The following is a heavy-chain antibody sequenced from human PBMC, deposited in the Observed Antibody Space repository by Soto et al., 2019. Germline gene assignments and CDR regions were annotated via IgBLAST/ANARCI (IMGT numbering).Heavy chain of an antibody. D-gene: IGHD3-9*01. Sequence: QPGGSVRLSCAASGVTFSSYAMSWVRQAPGKGLEWVSAISGSGGSTYYADSVKGRFTISRDNSKNTLYLQMNSLRAEDTAVYYCAKEREGRYFDWLPRLYGMDVWGQGTTVTVSS. CDR2: ISGSGGST. CDR1: GVTFSSYA. V-gene: IGHV3-23*01. J-gene: IGHJ6*02. CDR3: AKEREGRYFDWLPRLYGMDV.